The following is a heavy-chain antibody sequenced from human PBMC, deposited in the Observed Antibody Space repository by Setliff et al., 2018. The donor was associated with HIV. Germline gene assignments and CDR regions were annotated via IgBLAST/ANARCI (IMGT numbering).Heavy chain of an antibody. J-gene: IGHJ4*02. Sequence: KPSETLSLTCLVFSYSITNGNYWAWIRQSPGKGLEWIGSIYSTGHTYYNPSHKSRLTLSVDTAKNRFSLKLISVTAADTAVYYCARDRALRFSKSPSFNYFDVWGQGALVTVSS. V-gene: IGHV4-38-2*02. CDR2: IYSTGHT. CDR1: SYSITNGNY. CDR3: ARDRALRFSKSPSFNYFDV. D-gene: IGHD3-10*01.